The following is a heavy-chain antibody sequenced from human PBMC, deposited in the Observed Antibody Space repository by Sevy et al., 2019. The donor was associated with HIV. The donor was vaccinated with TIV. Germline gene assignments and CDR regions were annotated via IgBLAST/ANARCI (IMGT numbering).Heavy chain of an antibody. CDR3: TRGGLYLSGIYRDY. CDR2: ISNDGSDK. Sequence: GGSLILSCVASGFTFSRYAMHWVRQAPGKGLEWVALISNDGSDKYYADSVNSRFTISRDNTKNTLYLIMSTPRAEDTAVYFSTRGGLYLSGIYRDYWSQGTLVTVSS. CDR1: GFTFSRYA. D-gene: IGHD3-16*02. V-gene: IGHV3-30-3*01. J-gene: IGHJ4*02.